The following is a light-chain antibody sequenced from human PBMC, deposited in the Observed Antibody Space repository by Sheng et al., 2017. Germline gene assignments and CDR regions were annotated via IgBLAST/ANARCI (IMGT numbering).Light chain of an antibody. CDR1: QNINNF. Sequence: DIQMTQSPSSLSASVGDRVTITCRASQNINNFLNWYQQKPGRAPNLLIYAASSLQSGVPSRFSGSGSGTDFTLTISSLQPDDFATYYCQQYNSYSWTFGQGDQGG. CDR3: QQYNSYSWT. J-gene: IGKJ1*01. CDR2: AAS. V-gene: IGKV1-39*01.